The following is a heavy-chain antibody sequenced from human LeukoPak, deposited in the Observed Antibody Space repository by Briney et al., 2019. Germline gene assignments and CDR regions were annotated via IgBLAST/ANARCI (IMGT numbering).Heavy chain of an antibody. CDR1: GFTFSNYA. CDR3: AREGNYYDMDV. Sequence: QPGGSLRLSCAASGFTFSNYAMTWVRQAPGKGLEWVSVISGSGSNTDYADSVNGRFTISRDNSKNTLYLQMNSLRAEDTAVYYCAREGNYYDMDVWGQGTTVTVSS. J-gene: IGHJ6*02. V-gene: IGHV3-23*01. CDR2: ISGSGSNT.